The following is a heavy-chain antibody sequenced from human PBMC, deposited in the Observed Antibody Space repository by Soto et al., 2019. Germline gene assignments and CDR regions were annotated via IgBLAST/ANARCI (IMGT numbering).Heavy chain of an antibody. CDR2: IDYSGNT. CDR3: AREKVTAVAEYKYYYGMDV. J-gene: IGHJ6*01. CDR1: GASIGKNY. V-gene: IGHV4-59*01. D-gene: IGHD6-19*01. Sequence: SETLSLTCTVSGASIGKNYWTWIRQPPGKGLEWIGHIDYSGNTNYHPSLKSRVTISVDTSKNQFSLKLSSLIAADTAVYFCAREKVTAVAEYKYYYGMDVWGQGTTVTVSS.